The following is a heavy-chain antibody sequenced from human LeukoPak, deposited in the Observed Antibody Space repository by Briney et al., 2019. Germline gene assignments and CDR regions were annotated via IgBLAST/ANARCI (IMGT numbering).Heavy chain of an antibody. CDR1: GDSVSSKSAA. D-gene: IGHD1-1*01. V-gene: IGHV6-1*01. CDR2: TYYRSKWYH. Sequence: SQTLSLTCAISGDSVSSKSAAWIWIRKSPSRGLEWMGRTYYRSKWYHEYAVSVKSRITINPDTSKNQFSLQLNSVTPEDTAIYYCAILRTASSFDFWGQGTLVTVSS. CDR3: AILRTASSFDF. J-gene: IGHJ4*02.